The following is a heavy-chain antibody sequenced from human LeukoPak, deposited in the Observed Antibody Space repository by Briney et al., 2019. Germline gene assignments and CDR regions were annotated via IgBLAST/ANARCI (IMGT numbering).Heavy chain of an antibody. V-gene: IGHV3-11*04. D-gene: IGHD2-2*01. CDR3: AWEYIVVVPAAMVHAAFDI. Sequence: GGSLRLSCAASGFTFSDYYMSWIRQAPGKGLEWVSYISSSGSTIYYADSVKGRFTISRDNAKNSLYLQMNSLRAEDTAVYYCAWEYIVVVPAAMVHAAFDIWGQGTMVTVSS. CDR2: ISSSGSTI. J-gene: IGHJ3*02. CDR1: GFTFSDYY.